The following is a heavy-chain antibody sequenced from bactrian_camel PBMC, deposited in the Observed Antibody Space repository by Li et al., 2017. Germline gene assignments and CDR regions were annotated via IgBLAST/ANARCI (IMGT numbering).Heavy chain of an antibody. Sequence: DVQLVESGGGSVQSGGSLRLSCAASGFTSRDYCMGWFRQAPGKEREGVAVIDSAGVTSYGDSVKGRFTISQDTLKNTVYLQMNNLQTDDTAVYYCGAACRDWGARYWGQGTQVTVS. D-gene: IGHD5*01. V-gene: IGHV3S40*01. CDR2: IDSAGVT. CDR1: GFTSRDYC. CDR3: GAACRDWGARY. J-gene: IGHJ4*01.